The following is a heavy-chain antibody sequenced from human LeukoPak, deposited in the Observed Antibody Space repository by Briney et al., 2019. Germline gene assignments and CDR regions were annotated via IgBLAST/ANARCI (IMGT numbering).Heavy chain of an antibody. Sequence: GGSLRLSCAASGFTVSSNYMSWVRQAPGKGLDWVSIVYSGGSTYYADSVKGRFTISRDNSKNTLYLQMNSLRAEDTAVYYCARDGGLDWFDPWGQGTLVTVSS. V-gene: IGHV3-53*01. CDR3: ARDGGLDWFDP. D-gene: IGHD3-16*01. CDR1: GFTVSSNY. CDR2: VYSGGST. J-gene: IGHJ5*02.